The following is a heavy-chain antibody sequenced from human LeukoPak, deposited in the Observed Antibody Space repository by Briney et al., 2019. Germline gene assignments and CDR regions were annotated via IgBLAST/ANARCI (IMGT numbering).Heavy chain of an antibody. J-gene: IGHJ4*02. Sequence: GGSLRLSCAVFGFTFSNFGMSWVRQAPGKGLEWVSSISGSSGYIYYADSVKDRFTISRDNAGNSLYLQMNSLGAEDTAVYYCARDSSGYWDWGDSWGQGTLVTVSS. CDR3: ARDSSGYWDWGDS. CDR2: ISGSSGYI. D-gene: IGHD3-22*01. CDR1: GFTFSNFG. V-gene: IGHV3-21*04.